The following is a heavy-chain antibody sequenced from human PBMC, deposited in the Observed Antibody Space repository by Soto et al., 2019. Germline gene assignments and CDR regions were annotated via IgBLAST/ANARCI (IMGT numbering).Heavy chain of an antibody. CDR3: ARGPYCSSTSCYLGYYYGMDV. V-gene: IGHV1-8*01. J-gene: IGHJ6*02. CDR2: MNPNSGNT. D-gene: IGHD2-2*01. Sequence: QVQLVQSGAEVKKPGASVKVSCKASGYTFTSYGINWVRQATGQGLEWMGWMNPNSGNTGYAQKFQGRVTMTRNTSISTAYMELSSLRSEDTAVYYCARGPYCSSTSCYLGYYYGMDVWGQGTTVTVSS. CDR1: GYTFTSYG.